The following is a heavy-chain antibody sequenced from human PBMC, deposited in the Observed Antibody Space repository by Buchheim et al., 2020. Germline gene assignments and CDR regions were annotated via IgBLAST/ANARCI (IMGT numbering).Heavy chain of an antibody. CDR1: GASISSGAHH. D-gene: IGHD3-16*01. V-gene: IGHV4-31*03. J-gene: IGHJ4*01. Sequence: QVLLQESGPGVAKPSQTVSLTCTVSGASISSGAHHWAWIRQHPGKGLEWIGCIYDNSGRTYYTPSIQSRAYISVDTSKNQFSLKLTSATAADAALYYCASYYVGEGGRGYWGQGT. CDR3: ASYYVGEGGRGY. CDR2: IYDNSGRT.